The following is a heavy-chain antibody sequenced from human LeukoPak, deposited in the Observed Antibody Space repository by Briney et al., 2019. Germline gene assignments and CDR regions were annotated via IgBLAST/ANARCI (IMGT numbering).Heavy chain of an antibody. D-gene: IGHD6-19*01. Sequence: GGSLRLSCAASGFTFSSYAMHWVRQAPGKGLEWVAVIAYDGSNKYYADFEKGRFTISRDNSKITLYRQMDSLRAEDTAVYCCVRAYSSGWYYFDYWGQGTLVTVSS. V-gene: IGHV3-30*01. CDR3: VRAYSSGWYYFDY. CDR1: GFTFSSYA. CDR2: IAYDGSNK. J-gene: IGHJ4*02.